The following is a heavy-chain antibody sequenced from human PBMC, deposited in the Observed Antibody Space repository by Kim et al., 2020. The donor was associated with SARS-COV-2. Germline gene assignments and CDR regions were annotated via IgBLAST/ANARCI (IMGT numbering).Heavy chain of an antibody. V-gene: IGHV4-31*03. CDR3: AREWQGWFDP. Sequence: SETLSLTCTVSGGSISRGGYYWSWIRQHPWKGWEWIGHIHYSGSTHYTPSLKSRVTISVDTSKNQFSLKLSSVTAADTAALYCAREWQGWFDPWGQGTL. J-gene: IGHJ5*02. CDR1: GGSISRGGYY. CDR2: IHYSGST.